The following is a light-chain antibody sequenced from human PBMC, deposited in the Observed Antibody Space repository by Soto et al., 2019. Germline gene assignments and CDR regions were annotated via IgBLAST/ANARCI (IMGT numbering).Light chain of an antibody. Sequence: QAVVTQPPSTSGTPGQRVTISCSGSSSNIGSNTVNWYQHLPGTAPKLLIYGHNQRPSGVPDRFSGSKSGTSASLAVSGLQSEDEADYYCAAWDGSLRGYVFGTGTKVTVL. CDR3: AAWDGSLRGYV. J-gene: IGLJ1*01. CDR2: GHN. V-gene: IGLV1-44*01. CDR1: SSNIGSNT.